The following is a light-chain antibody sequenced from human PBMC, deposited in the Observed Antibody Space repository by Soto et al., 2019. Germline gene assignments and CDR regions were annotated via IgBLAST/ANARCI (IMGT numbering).Light chain of an antibody. V-gene: IGLV2-8*01. Sequence: QSVLTQPPSASGSPGQSVTISCTGTSSDVGGYNYVSWYQQHPGKAPKLMIYEVSKRPSGVPDRFSGSKSGNTASLTVSGLQAEDEVDYYCSSYAGSNNFVFGGGTKVTVL. CDR1: SSDVGGYNY. J-gene: IGLJ2*01. CDR3: SSYAGSNNFV. CDR2: EVS.